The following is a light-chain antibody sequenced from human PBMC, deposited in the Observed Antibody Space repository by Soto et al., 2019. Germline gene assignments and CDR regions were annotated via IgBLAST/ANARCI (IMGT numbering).Light chain of an antibody. Sequence: EIVLTQSPGTLSLSPGERATLSCRASQSVTSSYLAWYQQKPGQAPRLLIYGASSRATGIPDRFSGSGSGTDFTLTISRLEPEDFAVYYCQQYGSSPPWTFGQRTKVDTK. CDR2: GAS. CDR1: QSVTSSY. J-gene: IGKJ1*01. V-gene: IGKV3-20*01. CDR3: QQYGSSPPWT.